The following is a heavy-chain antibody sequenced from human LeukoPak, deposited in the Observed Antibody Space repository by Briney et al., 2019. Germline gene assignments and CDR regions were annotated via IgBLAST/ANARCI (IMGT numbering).Heavy chain of an antibody. CDR3: ARTEVGYWFDP. CDR1: GVSFSGYY. D-gene: IGHD1-14*01. V-gene: IGHV4-34*01. J-gene: IGHJ5*02. Sequence: PSETLSLTCAVYGVSFSGYYWSWIRQPPGKGLEWIGEINHSGSTNYNPSLKSRVTISVDTSKNQFSLKLSSVTAADTAVYYCARTEVGYWFDPWGQGTLVTVSS. CDR2: INHSGST.